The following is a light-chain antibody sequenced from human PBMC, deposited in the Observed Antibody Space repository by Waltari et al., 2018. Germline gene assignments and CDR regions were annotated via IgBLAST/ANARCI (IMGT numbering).Light chain of an antibody. CDR3: QQYYSDLLIT. CDR1: QSVLYSYNNKNY. Sequence: DIVMTQSPDSLAVSLGERATINCKSSQSVLYSYNNKNYLAWYQQKPGQPPKLLIYWASTRESGVPDRFTGSGSGTDFTLTISSLQAEDVAVYYCQQYYSDLLITFGQGTKVEI. CDR2: WAS. J-gene: IGKJ1*01. V-gene: IGKV4-1*01.